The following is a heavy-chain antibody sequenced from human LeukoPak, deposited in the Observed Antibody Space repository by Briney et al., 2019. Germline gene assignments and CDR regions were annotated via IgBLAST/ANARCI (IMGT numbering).Heavy chain of an antibody. CDR3: ARPVAVAGFFDY. V-gene: IGHV4-39*01. CDR2: IYYSGST. Sequence: SETLSLTCTVSGGSISSSSYYWGWIRQPPGKGLEWIGSIYYSGSTYYNPSLKSRVTISVDTSKNQFSLKLSSVTAADTAVYYCARPVAVAGFFDYWGQGTLVTVSS. D-gene: IGHD6-19*01. J-gene: IGHJ4*02. CDR1: GGSISSSSYY.